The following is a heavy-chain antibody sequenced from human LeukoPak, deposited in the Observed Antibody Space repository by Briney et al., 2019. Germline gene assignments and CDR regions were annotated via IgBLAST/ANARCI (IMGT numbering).Heavy chain of an antibody. D-gene: IGHD2-15*01. J-gene: IGHJ4*02. CDR1: GVTVSGDF. CDR3: ARGRGGD. V-gene: IGHV3-53*01. CDR2: ISSDAIT. Sequence: GGSLRLSCAGSGVTVSGDFMGWVRQPPGKGLEWVSLISSDAITYYADSVKGRFTISRDNSKSTLYLQLSSLRAEDTAFYYCARGRGGDWGQGALVTVSS.